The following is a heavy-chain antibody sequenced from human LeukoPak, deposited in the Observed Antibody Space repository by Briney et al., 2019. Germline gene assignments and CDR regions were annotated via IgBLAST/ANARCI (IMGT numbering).Heavy chain of an antibody. CDR2: IWYDGSNK. Sequence: PGGSLRLSCAASGFTFSSYGMHRVRQAPGKGLEWVAVIWYDGSNKYYADSVKGRFTISRDNSMNTLYLQMNSLRAEDTAVYYCARESRPDCSSTSCYLRFWFDPWGQGTLVTVSS. CDR1: GFTFSSYG. CDR3: ARESRPDCSSTSCYLRFWFDP. V-gene: IGHV3-33*01. J-gene: IGHJ5*02. D-gene: IGHD2-2*01.